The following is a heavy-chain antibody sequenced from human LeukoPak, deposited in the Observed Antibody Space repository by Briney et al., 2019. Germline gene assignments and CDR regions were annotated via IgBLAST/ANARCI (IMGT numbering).Heavy chain of an antibody. D-gene: IGHD6-19*01. Sequence: PGGSLRLSCAASGFTFRSDSMNWVRQAPGKGLEWVSSISSSSSYIYYAASVKGRFTISRANAKNSLYLQMNSLRAEDTAVYYCARAPGGQWLVLYYFDYWGQGTLVTVSS. V-gene: IGHV3-21*01. J-gene: IGHJ4*02. CDR2: ISSSSSYI. CDR1: GFTFRSDS. CDR3: ARAPGGQWLVLYYFDY.